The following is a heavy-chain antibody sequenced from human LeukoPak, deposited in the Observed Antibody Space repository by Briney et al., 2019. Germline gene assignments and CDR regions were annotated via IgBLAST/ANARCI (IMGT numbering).Heavy chain of an antibody. CDR1: GYTFTSYD. Sequence: ASVKVSCKASGYTFTSYDINWVRQATGQGLEWMGWMNPNSGNTGYAQKFQGRVTITRNTSISTAYMELSSLRSEDTAVYYCARAVAAYHRHGGYYYYYMDVWGKGTTVTVSS. CDR2: MNPNSGNT. D-gene: IGHD6-19*01. CDR3: ARAVAAYHRHGGYYYYYMDV. J-gene: IGHJ6*03. V-gene: IGHV1-8*03.